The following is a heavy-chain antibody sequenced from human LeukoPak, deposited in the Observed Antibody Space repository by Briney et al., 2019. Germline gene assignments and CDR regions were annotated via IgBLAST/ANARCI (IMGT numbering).Heavy chain of an antibody. CDR1: GGSISGYY. CDR2: IYTSGTT. J-gene: IGHJ5*02. V-gene: IGHV4-4*07. Sequence: SETLSLTCTVAGGSISGYYCSWIRQPAGKGVEWIGRIYTSGTTNYNLSLKSRVTMSVDTSKNQFSLKLSSVTAADTAVYYCARGTDSSGFYNSYFDPWGQGTLVTVSS. D-gene: IGHD3-22*01. CDR3: ARGTDSSGFYNSYFDP.